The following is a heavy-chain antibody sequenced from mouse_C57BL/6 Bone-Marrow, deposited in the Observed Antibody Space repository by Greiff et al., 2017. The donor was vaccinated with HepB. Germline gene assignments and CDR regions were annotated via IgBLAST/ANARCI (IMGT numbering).Heavy chain of an antibody. CDR3: ARQGDDYGGFAY. D-gene: IGHD2-4*01. J-gene: IGHJ3*01. V-gene: IGHV5-12*01. CDR1: GFTFSDYY. CDR2: ISNGGGST. Sequence: VQLKESGGGLVQPGGSLKLSCAASGFTFSDYYMYWVRQTPEKRLEWVAYISNGGGSTYYPDTVKGRFTISRDNAKNTLYLQMSRLKSEDTAMYYCARQGDDYGGFAYWGQGTLVTVSA.